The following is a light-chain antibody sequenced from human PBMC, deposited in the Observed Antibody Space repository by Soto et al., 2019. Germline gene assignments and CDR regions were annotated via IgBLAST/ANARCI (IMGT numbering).Light chain of an antibody. V-gene: IGKV1-39*01. Sequence: DIQMTQSPSSLSATVGDRVTITCRPSQTIGKYLNWYQQEPGKAPKLLIYDASYLQSGVPSRFSGSASGTDFTLSISDLRPEDFATYYCQKSFSIPFTFGPGTRVDIK. CDR2: DAS. CDR3: QKSFSIPFT. CDR1: QTIGKY. J-gene: IGKJ3*01.